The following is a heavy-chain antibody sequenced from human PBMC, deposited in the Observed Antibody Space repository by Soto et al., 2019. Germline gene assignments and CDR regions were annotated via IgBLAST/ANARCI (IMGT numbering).Heavy chain of an antibody. CDR3: ARVLYSGYDHLFDY. V-gene: IGHV3-23*01. D-gene: IGHD5-12*01. CDR2: ISGSGGST. Sequence: GGSLRLSCAASGFTFSSYAMSWVRQAPGKGLEWVSAISGSGGSTYYADSVKGRFTISRDNSKNTLYLQMNSLRAEDTAVYYCARVLYSGYDHLFDYWGQGTLVTVSS. CDR1: GFTFSSYA. J-gene: IGHJ4*02.